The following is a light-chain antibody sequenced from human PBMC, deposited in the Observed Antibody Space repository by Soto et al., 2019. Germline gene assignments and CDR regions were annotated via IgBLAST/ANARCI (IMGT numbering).Light chain of an antibody. CDR1: SSDVGSYNL. J-gene: IGLJ1*01. CDR2: EVS. V-gene: IGLV2-23*02. CDR3: CSYAGSSTYV. Sequence: QSALTEPAAGSGCSGQWTTIPCTGPSSDVGSYNLVSWYQQHPGKAPKLMIYEVSKRPSGVSNRFSGSKSGNTASLTISGLQAEDEADYYCCSYAGSSTYVFGTVTKVTVL.